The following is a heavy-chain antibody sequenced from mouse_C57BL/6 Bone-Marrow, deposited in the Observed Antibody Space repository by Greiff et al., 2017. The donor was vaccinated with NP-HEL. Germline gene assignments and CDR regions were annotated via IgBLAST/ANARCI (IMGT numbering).Heavy chain of an antibody. D-gene: IGHD2-5*01. CDR1: GFSLTSYA. Sequence: QVQLQQSGPGLVAPSKSLSITCTVSGFSLTSYAISWVRQPPGKGLEWLGVIWTGGGTHYISALKSRLSISKDNSKSQVFIKMNSQQTDDTARYYCARMGAYYSNYGAMDYWGQGTSVTVSS. V-gene: IGHV2-9-1*01. J-gene: IGHJ4*01. CDR3: ARMGAYYSNYGAMDY. CDR2: IWTGGGT.